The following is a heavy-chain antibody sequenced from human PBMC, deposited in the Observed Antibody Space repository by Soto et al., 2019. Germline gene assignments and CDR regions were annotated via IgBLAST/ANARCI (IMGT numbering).Heavy chain of an antibody. CDR1: GFTFSDYY. J-gene: IGHJ6*02. V-gene: IGHV3-11*01. CDR2: ISSSGSTI. D-gene: IGHD2-8*01. CDR3: ARDRYCTNGVCFSGGNEYGMDV. Sequence: PGGSLRLSCAASGFTFSDYYMSWIRQAPGKGLEWVSYISSSGSTIYYADSVKGRFTISRDNAKNSLYLQMNSLRAEDTAVYYCARDRYCTNGVCFSGGNEYGMDVWGQGTTVTVSS.